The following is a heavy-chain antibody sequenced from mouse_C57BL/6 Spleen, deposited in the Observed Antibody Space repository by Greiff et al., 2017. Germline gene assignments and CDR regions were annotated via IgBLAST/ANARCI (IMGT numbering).Heavy chain of an antibody. CDR2: IDPSDSYT. D-gene: IGHD1-1*01. CDR3: ARRTYGSSSAFFDY. CDR1: GYTFTSYW. V-gene: IGHV1-69*01. J-gene: IGHJ2*01. Sequence: VQLQQPGAELVMPGASVKLSCKASGYTFTSYWMHWVKQRPGQGLEWIGEIDPSDSYTNYNQKFKGKSTLTVDKSSSTAYMQLSSLTSEDSAVYYCARRTYGSSSAFFDYWGQGTTLTVSS.